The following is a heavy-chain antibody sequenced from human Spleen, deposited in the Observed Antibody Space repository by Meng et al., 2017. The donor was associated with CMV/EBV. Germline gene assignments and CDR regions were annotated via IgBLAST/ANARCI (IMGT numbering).Heavy chain of an antibody. J-gene: IGHJ5*02. CDR3: AREVEALRGWLDP. D-gene: IGHD2-15*01. V-gene: IGHV3-7*01. CDR2: IKQDGTEK. CDR1: GITFSAYW. Sequence: GESLKISCVASGITFSAYWMSWVRQAPGKRLEWVANIKQDGTEKNYVDSVEGRFTISRDNAKNTLYLQMSSLTDDDTAVYHCAREVEALRGWLDPWGHGTLVTVSS.